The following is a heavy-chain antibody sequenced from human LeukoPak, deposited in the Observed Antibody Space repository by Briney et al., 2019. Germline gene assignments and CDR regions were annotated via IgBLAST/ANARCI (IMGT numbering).Heavy chain of an antibody. CDR1: GYTFTGYY. D-gene: IGHD5-12*01. Sequence: ASVTVSCKSSGYTFTGYYMHWLRQAPGQGLEWMGLINPNNDGTNYAQKVQGRVTMTRDTSISTAYMELSRLRSDDTAVYYCARGGTTVATITYWYSSSWHLNSPGPPFDYWGQGTLVTVSS. CDR2: INPNNDGT. V-gene: IGHV1-2*02. CDR3: ARGGTTVATITYWYSSSWHLNSPGPPFDY. J-gene: IGHJ4*02.